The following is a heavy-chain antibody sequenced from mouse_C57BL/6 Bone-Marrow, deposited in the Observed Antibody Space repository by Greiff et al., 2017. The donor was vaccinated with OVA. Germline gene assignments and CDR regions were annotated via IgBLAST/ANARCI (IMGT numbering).Heavy chain of an antibody. CDR3: ARQLRSFDY. D-gene: IGHD3-2*02. CDR2: IHPNSGST. J-gene: IGHJ2*01. V-gene: IGHV1-64*01. CDR1: GYTFTSYW. Sequence: VQLQQSGAELVKPGASVKLSCKASGYTFTSYWMHWVKQRPGQGLEWIGMIHPNSGSTNYNEKFKSKATLTVDKSSSTAYMQLSSLISEDSAVYYCARQLRSFDYWGQGTTLTVSS.